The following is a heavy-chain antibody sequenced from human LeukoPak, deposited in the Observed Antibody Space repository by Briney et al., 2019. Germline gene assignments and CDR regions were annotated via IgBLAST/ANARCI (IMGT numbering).Heavy chain of an antibody. CDR3: ARDPIPYGGKYYFDY. CDR2: INPSGGST. V-gene: IGHV1-46*01. J-gene: IGHJ4*02. D-gene: IGHD4-23*01. CDR1: GYTFTSYY. Sequence: GASVKVSCKASGYTFTSYYMHWVRQAPGQGLEWMGIINPSGGSTSYAQKFQGRVTMTRDTSTSTVYMELSSLRSEDTAVYYCARDPIPYGGKYYFDYWGQGTLVTVSS.